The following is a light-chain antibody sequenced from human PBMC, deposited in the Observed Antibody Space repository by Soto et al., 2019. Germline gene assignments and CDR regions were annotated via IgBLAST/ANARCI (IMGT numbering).Light chain of an antibody. V-gene: IGKV3-20*01. CDR2: GAS. Sequence: EIVLTQSPGTLSLSPGETATLSCRASQTIGRNYLAWYQQKPGQAPRLLIGGASSRATGIPDRFSGSGSGTDFTLTISRLEPEDFAVYYCQQYSTSPITFGQGTRLEIK. CDR3: QQYSTSPIT. J-gene: IGKJ5*01. CDR1: QTIGRNY.